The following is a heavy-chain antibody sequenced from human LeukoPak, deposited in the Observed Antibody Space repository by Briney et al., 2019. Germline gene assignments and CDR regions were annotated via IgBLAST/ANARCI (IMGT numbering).Heavy chain of an antibody. CDR3: ARDPESASSWGYYYYGMDV. D-gene: IGHD6-13*01. Sequence: SQTLSLTCTVSGGSISSSSYYWGWIRQPPGKGLEWIGSIYYSGSTYYNPSLKSRVTISVDTSKNQFSLKLSSVTAADTAVYYCARDPESASSWGYYYYGMDVWGQGTTVTVSS. J-gene: IGHJ6*02. V-gene: IGHV4-39*02. CDR2: IYYSGST. CDR1: GGSISSSSYY.